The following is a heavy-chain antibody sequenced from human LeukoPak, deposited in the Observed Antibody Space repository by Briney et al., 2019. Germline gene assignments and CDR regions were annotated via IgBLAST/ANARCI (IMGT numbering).Heavy chain of an antibody. CDR1: GFTVSSNY. D-gene: IGHD3-10*01. J-gene: IGHJ4*02. V-gene: IGHV3-53*01. Sequence: GGSLRLSCAASGFTVSSNYMSWVRQAPGKGLGWVSVIYSGGSTYYADSVKGRFTISRDNSKNTLYLQMNSLRAEDTAVYYCARGIMVRGVITYFDYWGQGTLVTVSS. CDR3: ARGIMVRGVITYFDY. CDR2: IYSGGST.